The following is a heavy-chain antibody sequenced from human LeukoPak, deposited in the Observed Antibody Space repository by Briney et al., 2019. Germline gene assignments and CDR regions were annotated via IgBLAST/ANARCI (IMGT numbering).Heavy chain of an antibody. V-gene: IGHV4-39*01. J-gene: IGHJ4*02. CDR1: GGSISSSSYY. CDR3: ARRVGYYYDSSGYYFDY. D-gene: IGHD3-22*01. CDR2: IYYSGST. Sequence: PSETLSLTCTFSGGSISSSSYYWGWIRQPPGKGLEWIGSIYYSGSTYYNPSLKSRVTISVDTSKNQFSLKLSSVTAADTAVYYGARRVGYYYDSSGYYFDYWGQGTLVTVSS.